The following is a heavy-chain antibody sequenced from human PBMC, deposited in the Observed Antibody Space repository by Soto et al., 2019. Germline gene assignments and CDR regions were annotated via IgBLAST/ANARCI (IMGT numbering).Heavy chain of an antibody. Sequence: PSETLSLTCTISGGSISSYLWSWIRQPPGRGLEWIGSIYYSGRTYSNPSLRSRVSMSIDTSKDQFSLKLKSVTAADTALYFCARQRTSVVTQAYFDVWGPGSLVTVSS. CDR3: ARQRTSVVTQAYFDV. D-gene: IGHD2-21*02. CDR2: IYYSGRT. V-gene: IGHV4-59*04. CDR1: GGSISSYL. J-gene: IGHJ4*02.